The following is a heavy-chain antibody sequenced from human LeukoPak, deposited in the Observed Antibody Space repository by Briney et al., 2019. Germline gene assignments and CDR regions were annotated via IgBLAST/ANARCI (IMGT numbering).Heavy chain of an antibody. CDR2: IIPIFGTA. CDR1: GYTFTSYG. Sequence: SVKVSCKASGYTFTSYGISWVRQAPGQGLEWMGGIIPIFGTANYAQKFQGRVTITADESTSTAYMELSSLRSEDTAVYYCARAPYYYDSSGYYLPNPFDYWGQGTLVTVSS. D-gene: IGHD3-22*01. V-gene: IGHV1-69*13. J-gene: IGHJ4*02. CDR3: ARAPYYYDSSGYYLPNPFDY.